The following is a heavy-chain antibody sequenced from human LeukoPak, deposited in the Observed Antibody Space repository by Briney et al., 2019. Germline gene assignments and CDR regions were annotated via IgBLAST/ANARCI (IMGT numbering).Heavy chain of an antibody. CDR1: GGSMSNYY. J-gene: IGHJ6*03. Sequence: PSETLSLTCTVSGGSMSNYYWSWIRRPPGKGLEWIAYILYSGSTNYNPSLKSRVTISIDTSKNQFSLKLSSVTAADTAVYYCARAPFYYYMDVWGKGTTVTVSS. CDR3: ARAPFYYYMDV. CDR2: ILYSGST. V-gene: IGHV4-59*01.